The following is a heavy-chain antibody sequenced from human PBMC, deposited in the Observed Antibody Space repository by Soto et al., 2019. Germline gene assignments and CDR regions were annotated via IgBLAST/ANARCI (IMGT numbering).Heavy chain of an antibody. CDR1: RFPFSSYG. J-gene: IGHJ6*02. Sequence: SRFPFSSYGMLCIRQAPGKGVEWVAVILYDGSNKYYADSVKGRFTISRDNSKNTLYLQVNSLTAEDTAVYDCGRDSSGWPYYYYYYGMDVWGQGTTVTVSS. CDR3: GRDSSGWPYYYYYYGMDV. D-gene: IGHD6-19*01. V-gene: IGHV3-33*01. CDR2: ILYDGSNK.